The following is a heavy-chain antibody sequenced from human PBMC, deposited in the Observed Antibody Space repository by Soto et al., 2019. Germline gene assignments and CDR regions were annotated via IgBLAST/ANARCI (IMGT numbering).Heavy chain of an antibody. CDR1: GITCGSRA. Sequence: GGALRGSCVAPGITCGSRAISWVRQAPGEGLEWVSTITDTGGDAKYADSVRGRFTISRDNSKKTLYLQMSSLRADDSAVYFCARGSKDSYPGSRIFHFWRRVTPVPVS. V-gene: IGHV3-23*01. CDR2: ITDTGGDA. J-gene: IGHJ4*02. CDR3: ARGSKDSYPGSRIFHF. D-gene: IGHD3-10*01.